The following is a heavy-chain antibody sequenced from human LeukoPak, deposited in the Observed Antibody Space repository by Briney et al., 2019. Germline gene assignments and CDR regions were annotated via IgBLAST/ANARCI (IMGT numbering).Heavy chain of an antibody. CDR1: GFTFSTYW. CDR3: ARDSAGNDY. V-gene: IGHV3-7*01. J-gene: IGHJ4*02. Sequence: GGSLRLSCGASGFTFSTYWMSWVRQAPGKGLEWVANIKQDGSEKYYVDSVKGRFTISRDNAKNSLYLQMNSLRAEDTAMYYCARDSAGNDYWGQGTLVTVSS. CDR2: IKQDGSEK. D-gene: IGHD6-13*01.